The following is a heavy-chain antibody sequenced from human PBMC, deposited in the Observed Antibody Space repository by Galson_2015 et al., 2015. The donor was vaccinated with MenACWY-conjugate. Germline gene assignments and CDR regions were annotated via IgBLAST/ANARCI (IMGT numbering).Heavy chain of an antibody. CDR3: ARRWGLLGPHFDY. CDR1: GFSLHTRGMC. V-gene: IGHV2-70*12. CDR2: IDWDGDE. Sequence: PALVKPTQTLTVTCTFSGFSLHTRGMCVSWIRQPPGKALEWLALIDWDGDEYYNTSLKTRLSISKDTSKNQVVLTVTNMDPADTATYYCARRWGLLGPHFDYWGQGILVTVSS. J-gene: IGHJ4*02. D-gene: IGHD7-27*01.